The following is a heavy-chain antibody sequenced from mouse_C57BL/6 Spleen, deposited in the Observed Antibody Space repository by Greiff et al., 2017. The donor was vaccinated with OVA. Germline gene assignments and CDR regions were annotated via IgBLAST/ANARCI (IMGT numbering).Heavy chain of an antibody. J-gene: IGHJ3*01. V-gene: IGHV1-55*01. CDR1: GYTFTSYW. CDR3: ARGEEYVAGFAY. Sequence: QVKLQQPGAELVKPGASVKMSCKASGYTFTSYWITWVKQRPGQGLEWIGDIYPGSGSTNYNEKFKSKATLTVDTSSSTAYMQLSSLTSEDSAVYSCARGEEYVAGFAYWGQGTLVTVSA. CDR2: IYPGSGST. D-gene: IGHD5-2*01.